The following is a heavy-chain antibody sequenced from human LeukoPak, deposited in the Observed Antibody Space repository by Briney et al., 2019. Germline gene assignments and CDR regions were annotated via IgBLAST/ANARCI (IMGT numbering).Heavy chain of an antibody. V-gene: IGHV4-39*07. Sequence: SQTLSLTCTVSGGSISSSSYYWGWIRQPPGKGLEWIGSIYYSGSTYYNPSLKSRVTISVDTSKNQFSLKLSSVTAADTAVYYCARVASGYYDSSGYRFDYWGQGTLVTVSS. CDR2: IYYSGST. J-gene: IGHJ4*02. CDR3: ARVASGYYDSSGYRFDY. D-gene: IGHD3-22*01. CDR1: GGSISSSSYY.